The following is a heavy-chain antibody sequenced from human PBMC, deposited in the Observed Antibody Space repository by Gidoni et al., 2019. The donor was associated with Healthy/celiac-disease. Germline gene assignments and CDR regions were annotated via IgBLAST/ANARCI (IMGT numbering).Heavy chain of an antibody. D-gene: IGHD3-3*01. J-gene: IGHJ5*02. CDR3: ARAGSYYDFWSGSQVSWDWFDP. CDR1: GGSISSGSYY. CDR2: IYTSGST. V-gene: IGHV4-61*02. Sequence: QVQLQESGPGLVKPSQTLSLTCTVSGGSISSGSYYWSWIRQPAGKGLEWLGRIYTSGSTNYNPALKSRVTISVDTSKNQFSLKLSSVTAADTAVYYCARAGSYYDFWSGSQVSWDWFDPWGQGTLVTVSS.